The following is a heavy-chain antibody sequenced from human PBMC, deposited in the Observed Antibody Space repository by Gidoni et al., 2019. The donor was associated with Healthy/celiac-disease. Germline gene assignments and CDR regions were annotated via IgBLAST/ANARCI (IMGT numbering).Heavy chain of an antibody. V-gene: IGHV4-4*02. CDR1: GGPISSSNW. Sequence: QVHLQESGPGLVKTSGTLSLTCAVSGGPISSSNWWSWVRQPPGKGLEWVGEIYHSGSTNYNPSRKRRVTISVDKSKNQFYLKLSSVTAADTAVYYCAGVGGGYSYGYGFDYWGQGTLVTVSA. J-gene: IGHJ4*02. CDR3: AGVGGGYSYGYGFDY. CDR2: IYHSGST. D-gene: IGHD5-18*01.